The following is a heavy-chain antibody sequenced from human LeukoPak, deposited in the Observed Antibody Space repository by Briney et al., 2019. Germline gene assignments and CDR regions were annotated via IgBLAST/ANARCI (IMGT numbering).Heavy chain of an antibody. CDR1: GGSINSGNDY. CDR2: IYTSGST. V-gene: IGHV4-61*02. J-gene: IGHJ5*02. CDR3: ARDRLTGPVGANWFDP. Sequence: SETLSLTCTVSGGSINSGNDYWSWIRQPAGKELEWIGRIYTSGSTNYNPSLKSRVTMSVDTSKNQFSLRLSSVTAADTAVYYCARDRLTGPVGANWFDPWGQGSLVTVSS. D-gene: IGHD7-27*01.